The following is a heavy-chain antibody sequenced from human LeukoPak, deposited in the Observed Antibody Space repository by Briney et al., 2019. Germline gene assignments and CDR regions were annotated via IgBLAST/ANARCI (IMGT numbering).Heavy chain of an antibody. D-gene: IGHD4-17*01. CDR2: ISGGSRTI. V-gene: IGHV3-11*01. Sequence: GGSLRLSCAASGFTFSDYYMNWIRQAPGKGLEWVSSISGGSRTINYADSVKGRFTISRDNAKNSLYLQMNSLRAEDTAVYYCARGDTVTTSDYWGQGTLVTVSS. CDR1: GFTFSDYY. CDR3: ARGDTVTTSDY. J-gene: IGHJ4*02.